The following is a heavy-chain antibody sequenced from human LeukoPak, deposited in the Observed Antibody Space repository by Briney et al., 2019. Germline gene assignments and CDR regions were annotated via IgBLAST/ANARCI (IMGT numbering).Heavy chain of an antibody. V-gene: IGHV4-34*01. CDR3: ARDHVVGENGVLN. Sequence: SETLSLTCAVNGGSFSGYSWTWIRQPPGKGLEWIGEINDSGKANYSPSLKSRVSISADPSKNQFSLKLTSVTAADTAVYYCARDHVVGENGVLNWGQGTLVTVSS. CDR1: GGSFSGYS. J-gene: IGHJ4*02. CDR2: INDSGKA. D-gene: IGHD1-26*01.